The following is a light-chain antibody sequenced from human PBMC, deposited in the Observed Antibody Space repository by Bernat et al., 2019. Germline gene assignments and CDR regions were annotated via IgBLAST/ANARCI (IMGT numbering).Light chain of an antibody. CDR2: AAS. Sequence: DIQMTQSPSSLSASVGDRVTITCRASQSISSYLNGYQQKPGKAPKLLIYAASSLQSGVPSRFSGSGSGTDFTLTISSLQPEDFATYYCQQSYSTPETFGQRTKVEIK. CDR1: QSISSY. V-gene: IGKV1-39*01. CDR3: QQSYSTPET. J-gene: IGKJ1*01.